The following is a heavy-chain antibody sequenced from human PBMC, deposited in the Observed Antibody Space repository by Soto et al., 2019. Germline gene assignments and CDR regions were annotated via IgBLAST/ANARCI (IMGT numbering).Heavy chain of an antibody. D-gene: IGHD2-21*01. CDR3: VRRQYSTDAFDI. V-gene: IGHV3-48*01. CDR2: ISTSSDII. Sequence: PGGSLRLSCAASGFIFSNYIMNWVRQAPGKGLEWVSYISTSSDIIHYADSVRGRFTISRDDAKNSLYVQMNSLRAEDTAVYYCVRRQYSTDAFDIWGQGTMVT. CDR1: GFIFSNYI. J-gene: IGHJ3*02.